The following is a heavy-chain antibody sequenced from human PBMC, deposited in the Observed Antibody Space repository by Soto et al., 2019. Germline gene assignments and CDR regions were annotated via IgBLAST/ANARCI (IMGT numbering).Heavy chain of an antibody. CDR3: ARDGGYSGYLTTGAFDI. D-gene: IGHD5-12*01. CDR1: GGTFSSYA. J-gene: IGHJ3*02. CDR2: IIPIFGTA. Sequence: QVQLVQSGAEVKKPGSSVKVSCKASGGTFSSYAISWVRQAPGQGLEWMGGIIPIFGTANYAQKFQGRVTITADKSTSTAYMELSSLRSEDTAVYYCARDGGYSGYLTTGAFDIWGQGTMVTASS. V-gene: IGHV1-69*06.